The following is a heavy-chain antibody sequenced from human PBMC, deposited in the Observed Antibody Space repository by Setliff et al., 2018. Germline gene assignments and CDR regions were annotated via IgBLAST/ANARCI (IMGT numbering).Heavy chain of an antibody. CDR1: GYTFTGYY. J-gene: IGHJ5*02. CDR2: INPNSGGT. Sequence: ALVKVSCKASGYTFTGYYMHWVRQAPGQGLEWMGWINPNSGGTNYAQKFQGWVTMTRDASASTAYMELSSLRSEDTAVYYCARGSRPHYYDSSPRNAWGQGTLVTVSS. CDR3: ARGSRPHYYDSSPRNA. V-gene: IGHV1-2*04. D-gene: IGHD3-22*01.